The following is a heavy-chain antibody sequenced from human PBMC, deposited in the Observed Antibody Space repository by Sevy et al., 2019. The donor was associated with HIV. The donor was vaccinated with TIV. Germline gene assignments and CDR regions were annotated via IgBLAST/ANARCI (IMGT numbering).Heavy chain of an antibody. CDR3: ARTGDSSGRDNCFDP. V-gene: IGHV5-10-1*01. CDR1: GYTFTSYW. D-gene: IGHD3-22*01. J-gene: IGHJ5*02. Sequence: GESLKISCKGSGYTFTSYWIRWVRQMPGKGLEWMGRIDPSDSYTNYNPSFQGHVTISVDKSINTAYLQWSSLKASDTAMYYCARTGDSSGRDNCFDPWGQGTLVTVSS. CDR2: IDPSDSYT.